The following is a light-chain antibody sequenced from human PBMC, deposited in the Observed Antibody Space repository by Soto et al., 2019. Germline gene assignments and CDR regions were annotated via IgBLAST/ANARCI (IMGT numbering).Light chain of an antibody. V-gene: IGKV3-15*01. J-gene: IGKJ2*01. Sequence: EIGMTQSQATLSVSPGERATLSCRASQSVSSNSACYQQKPGQAPRLLIYGASTRATGIPARFSGSGSGTEFTLTISSLQSEDFAVYYCQQYNNWPPYTFGQGTKLEIK. CDR2: GAS. CDR1: QSVSSN. CDR3: QQYNNWPPYT.